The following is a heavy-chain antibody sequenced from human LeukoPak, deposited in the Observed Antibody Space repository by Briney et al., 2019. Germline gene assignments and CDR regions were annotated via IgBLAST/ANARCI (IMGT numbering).Heavy chain of an antibody. CDR3: ARELENWFDP. CDR2: ISSSSSYI. Sequence: GGSLRLSCAASGFTISSYSINWVRQAPGKGLEWVSSISSSSSYIYYADSVKGRFTISRDNAKNSLYLQMNSLRAEDTAVYYCARELENWFDPWGQGTLVTVSS. D-gene: IGHD1-1*01. CDR1: GFTISSYS. V-gene: IGHV3-21*01. J-gene: IGHJ5*02.